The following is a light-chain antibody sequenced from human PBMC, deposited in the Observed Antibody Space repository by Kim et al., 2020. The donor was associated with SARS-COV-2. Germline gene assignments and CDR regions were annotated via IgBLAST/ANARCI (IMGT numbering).Light chain of an antibody. V-gene: IGKV3-15*01. CDR2: GAS. J-gene: IGKJ1*01. CDR3: QQYGSSPPWT. CDR1: QSVSSN. Sequence: SPGERATLSCRASQSVSSNVAWYQQKPGQAPRLLIYGASTRATGIPARFSGSGSGTDFTLTINSLQSEDFAVYYCQQYGSSPPWTFGQGTKVDIK.